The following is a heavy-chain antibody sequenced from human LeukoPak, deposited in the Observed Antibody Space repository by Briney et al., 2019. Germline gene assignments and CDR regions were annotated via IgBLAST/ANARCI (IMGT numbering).Heavy chain of an antibody. Sequence: ASVKVSCKTSGYTFTGYYLHWVRQAPGQGLEWMGSINPNSGGTKYAQKFQGRVTMTRDTSINTVYVGLSRLSSDDTAVYYCAKGRVVAGTKSLMYHWLDPWGQGTLVTVSS. CDR3: AKGRVVAGTKSLMYHWLDP. D-gene: IGHD6-19*01. CDR2: INPNSGGT. V-gene: IGHV1-2*02. J-gene: IGHJ5*02. CDR1: GYTFTGYY.